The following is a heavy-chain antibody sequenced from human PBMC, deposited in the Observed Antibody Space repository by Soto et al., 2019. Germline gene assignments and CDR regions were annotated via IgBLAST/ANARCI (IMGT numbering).Heavy chain of an antibody. Sequence: GGSLRLSCAASGFSFSNYAVGWVRQTPGKGLEWVSSITDSGSRSYYADSVKGRFTISRDNSGNTLYLQMNSLRAEDTAVYYCAKDRWYCSSTYCDGWYFDYWGQGVLVTVSS. CDR1: GFSFSNYA. CDR2: ITDSGSRS. J-gene: IGHJ4*02. V-gene: IGHV3-23*01. CDR3: AKDRWYCSSTYCDGWYFDY. D-gene: IGHD2-2*01.